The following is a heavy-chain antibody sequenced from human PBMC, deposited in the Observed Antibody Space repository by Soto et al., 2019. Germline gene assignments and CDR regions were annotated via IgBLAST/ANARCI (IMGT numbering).Heavy chain of an antibody. CDR1: GDSISYYY. V-gene: IGHV4-59*01. CDR2: VYYSGST. Sequence: QVQLQESGPGLVKPSETLSLTCSVSGDSISYYYWSWVRQPPGRGLEWIGYVYYSGSTDYNPSLKSRVTISVDTSKNQFSLKVLSVTAADTAIYYCARGLGCSGGSCNKRFEYWGRETLVTVSS. CDR3: ARGLGCSGGSCNKRFEY. J-gene: IGHJ4*02. D-gene: IGHD2-15*01.